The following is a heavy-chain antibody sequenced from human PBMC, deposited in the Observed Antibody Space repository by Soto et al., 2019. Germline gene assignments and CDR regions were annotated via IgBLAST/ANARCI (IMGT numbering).Heavy chain of an antibody. V-gene: IGHV1-46*01. CDR1: GYTFTSYY. CDR3: AREIVPAAIGWSHGMDV. CDR2: INPSGGST. J-gene: IGHJ6*02. Sequence: ASVKVSCKASGYTFTSYYMHWVRQAPGQGLEWMGIINPSGGSTSYAQKFQGRVTMTRDTSTSTVYMELSSLRSEDTAVYYCAREIVPAAIGWSHGMDVWGQGTTVTVSS. D-gene: IGHD2-2*01.